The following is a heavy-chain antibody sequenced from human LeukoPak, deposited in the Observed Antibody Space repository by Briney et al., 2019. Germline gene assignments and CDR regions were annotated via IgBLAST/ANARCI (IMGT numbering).Heavy chain of an antibody. V-gene: IGHV3-23*01. Sequence: GGSLRLSCAASGFTFSSYAMSWVRQAPGKGLEWVSAISGSGGSTYYEDSVKGRFTISRDNSKNTLYLQMNSLGAEDTAVYYCANGRPAYCSSTSCYKLFDYWGQGTLVTVSS. CDR3: ANGRPAYCSSTSCYKLFDY. CDR2: ISGSGGST. J-gene: IGHJ4*02. CDR1: GFTFSSYA. D-gene: IGHD2-2*02.